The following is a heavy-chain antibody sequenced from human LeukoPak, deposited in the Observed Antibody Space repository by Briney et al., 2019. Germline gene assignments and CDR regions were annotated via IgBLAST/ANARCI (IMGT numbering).Heavy chain of an antibody. Sequence: QPGGSLRLSCAASGFTFRSYGMHWVRQAPGKGLEWVAVISYDGSDTHYADSVNGRFTISRDNSKNTLYLQMNTLRSEDTALYYCAKDTSGGYSMGDYWGQGTLVTVSS. V-gene: IGHV3-30*18. D-gene: IGHD6-19*01. J-gene: IGHJ4*02. CDR1: GFTFRSYG. CDR2: ISYDGSDT. CDR3: AKDTSGGYSMGDY.